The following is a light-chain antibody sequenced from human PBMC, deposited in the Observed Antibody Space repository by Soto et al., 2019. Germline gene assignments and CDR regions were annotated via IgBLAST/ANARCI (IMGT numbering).Light chain of an antibody. CDR1: SSNIGSNY. CDR2: RNN. V-gene: IGLV1-47*01. Sequence: QPVLTQPPSASGTPGQRVTISCSGSSSNIGSNYVYWYQQLPGTAPKLLIYRNNQRPSGVPDRFSGSKSGTSASLAISGLRSEDEADYYCAAWDDRSYVVFGGGTQLTVL. J-gene: IGLJ2*01. CDR3: AAWDDRSYVV.